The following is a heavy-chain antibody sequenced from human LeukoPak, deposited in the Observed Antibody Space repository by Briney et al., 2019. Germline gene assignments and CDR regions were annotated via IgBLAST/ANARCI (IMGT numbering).Heavy chain of an antibody. D-gene: IGHD6-19*01. CDR1: GGSFSGYY. Sequence: SETLSLICAVYGGSFSGYYWSWIRQPPGKGLEWIGEINHSGSTNYNPSLNSRVTISVDTSKNQFSLKLSSVTAADTAVYYCARDYIAVAGTALCANWGQGTLVTVSS. CDR2: INHSGST. J-gene: IGHJ4*02. V-gene: IGHV4-34*01. CDR3: ARDYIAVAGTALCAN.